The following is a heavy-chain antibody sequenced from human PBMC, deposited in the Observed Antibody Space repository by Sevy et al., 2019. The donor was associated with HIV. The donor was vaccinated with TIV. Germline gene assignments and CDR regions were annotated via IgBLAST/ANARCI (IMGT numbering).Heavy chain of an antibody. Sequence: GGSLRLSCAASAFTPSTYGMHWVRQAPGKGLEWVAVIGYDGSNKYYADSVRGRFIISRDNSKNTLFLQMDSLRGEDTAVYYCARDPRMYGDYLLAYFDYWGQGTLVTVSS. V-gene: IGHV3-33*01. D-gene: IGHD2-8*01. CDR1: AFTPSTYG. CDR3: ARDPRMYGDYLLAYFDY. J-gene: IGHJ4*02. CDR2: IGYDGSNK.